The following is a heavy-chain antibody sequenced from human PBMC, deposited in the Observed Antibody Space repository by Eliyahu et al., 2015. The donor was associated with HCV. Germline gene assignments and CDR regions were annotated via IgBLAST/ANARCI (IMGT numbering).Heavy chain of an antibody. Sequence: QVQLVQSGAEVKKPGAXVKVSCKAXGYXFISYDINWVRQAAGQGLEWMGWMNPNSGRTAXAQSFEGRVTMTRNTSINTAYMELSSLTSEDTAVYYCTRGLPYYDFLSGHYNDYWGQGTLVTVSS. CDR2: MNPNSGRT. J-gene: IGHJ4*02. CDR1: GYXFISYD. D-gene: IGHD3-3*01. CDR3: TRGLPYYDFLSGHYNDY. V-gene: IGHV1-8*01.